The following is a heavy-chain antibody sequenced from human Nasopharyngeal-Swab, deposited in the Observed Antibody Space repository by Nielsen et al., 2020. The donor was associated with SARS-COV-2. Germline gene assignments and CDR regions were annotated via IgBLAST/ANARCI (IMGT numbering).Heavy chain of an antibody. CDR3: ATLRGYSSSSPFDY. D-gene: IGHD6-6*01. CDR1: GFTFSSYN. Sequence: GQSLKISCAASGFTFSSYNMNWVRQAPGKGLEWVLSITTSSSYIYYADLVKGRFTIFRDNAKNSLYLQMNSLRAEDTAVYYRATLRGYSSSSPFDYWGQGTLVTVSS. J-gene: IGHJ4*02. CDR2: ITTSSSYI. V-gene: IGHV3-21*06.